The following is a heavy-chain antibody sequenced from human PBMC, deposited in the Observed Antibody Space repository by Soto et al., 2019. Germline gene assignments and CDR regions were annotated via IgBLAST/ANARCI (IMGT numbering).Heavy chain of an antibody. D-gene: IGHD3-22*01. CDR2: INHSGRV. CDR3: STRAYDTNGYYRFDP. Sequence: SETLSLTCAVYGGSFSGHSWTWIRQSPGKGLEWIGDINHSGRVNYSPSLKSRVTISLDTSKNQFSPTLSAVTAADTAMYYCSTRAYDTNGYYRFDPWGQGTRVTV. J-gene: IGHJ5*01. CDR1: GGSFSGHS. V-gene: IGHV4-34*01.